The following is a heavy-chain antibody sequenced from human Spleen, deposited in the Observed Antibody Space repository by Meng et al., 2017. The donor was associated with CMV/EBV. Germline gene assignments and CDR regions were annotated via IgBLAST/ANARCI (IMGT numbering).Heavy chain of an antibody. Sequence: GESLKISCAASGFTFSSYWMSWVRQAPGKGLEWVANIKQDGSEKYYVDSVKGRFIISRDNSKNTLSLQMSSLRGEDTAVYYCANIFGDFDYWGQGTLVTVSS. D-gene: IGHD3-10*02. V-gene: IGHV3-7*01. CDR3: ANIFGDFDY. CDR1: GFTFSSYW. CDR2: IKQDGSEK. J-gene: IGHJ4*02.